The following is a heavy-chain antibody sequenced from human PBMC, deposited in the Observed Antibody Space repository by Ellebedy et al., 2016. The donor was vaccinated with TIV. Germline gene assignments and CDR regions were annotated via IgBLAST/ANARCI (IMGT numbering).Heavy chain of an antibody. V-gene: IGHV4-59*08. CDR1: GGSISSYY. D-gene: IGHD2-2*01. CDR3: ARRQCSSTSCYGTIYNWFDP. Sequence: MPSETLSLTCTVSGGSISSYYWSWIRQPPGKGLEWIGYIYYSGSTNYNPSLKSRVTISVDTSKNQFSLKLSSVTAADTAVYYCARRQCSSTSCYGTIYNWFDPWGQGTLVTVSS. CDR2: IYYSGST. J-gene: IGHJ5*02.